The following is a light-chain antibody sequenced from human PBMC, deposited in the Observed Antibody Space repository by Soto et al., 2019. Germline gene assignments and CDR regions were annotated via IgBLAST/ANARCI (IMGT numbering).Light chain of an antibody. V-gene: IGKV3-15*01. J-gene: IGKJ5*01. Sequence: EFVLTQSPGTLSLSPGERATLSCRASQSVSSNLAWHQQKPGQAPRILMYDASTRATGIPARFSGSGSGTEFTLTISSLQSEDFAVYYCQQYHNWPITFGQGTRLEI. CDR3: QQYHNWPIT. CDR2: DAS. CDR1: QSVSSN.